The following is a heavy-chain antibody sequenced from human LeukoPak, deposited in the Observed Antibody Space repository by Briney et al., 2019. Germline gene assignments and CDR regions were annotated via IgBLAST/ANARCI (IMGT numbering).Heavy chain of an antibody. CDR1: GGSISSYY. J-gene: IGHJ4*02. CDR3: AXQXLVTNLVFXY. V-gene: IGHV4-59*08. Sequence: SETLSLTCTVSGGSISSYYWSWIRQPPGKGLEWIGYIYYSGSTNYXPSLKSRVTISVDTSKNQFSLKLSSVTAADTAVYYCAXQXLVTNLVFXYWGQGTLVTVSS. D-gene: IGHD1-14*01. CDR2: IYYSGST.